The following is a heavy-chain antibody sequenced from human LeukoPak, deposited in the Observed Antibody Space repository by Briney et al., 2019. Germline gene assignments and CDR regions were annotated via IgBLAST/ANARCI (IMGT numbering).Heavy chain of an antibody. V-gene: IGHV3-21*01. Sequence: GGSLRLSCAASGFTFNIYSMSWVRQAPGKGLEWVSSVSSTSSYKYYADSLKGRFTISRDNAKDSLFLQMNSLRAEDTAVYFCVRDQYCGGDCYSDYYYGMDVWGQGTTVIVSS. J-gene: IGHJ6*02. CDR2: VSSTSSYK. CDR3: VRDQYCGGDCYSDYYYGMDV. D-gene: IGHD2-21*02. CDR1: GFTFNIYS.